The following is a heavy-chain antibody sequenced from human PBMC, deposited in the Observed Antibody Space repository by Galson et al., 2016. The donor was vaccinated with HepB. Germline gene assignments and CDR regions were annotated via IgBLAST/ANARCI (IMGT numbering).Heavy chain of an antibody. V-gene: IGHV1-46*01. D-gene: IGHD4-17*01. CDR3: ARSLENTMTTAISLSFDF. CDR2: IDPSVGST. J-gene: IGHJ4*02. CDR1: GYSFTSHY. Sequence: SVKVSCKASGYSFTSHYMHWVRQAPGQGLEWMGMIDPSVGSTSYAQKFLGRVTLTRDTSTGTVYMELSSLKSEDTAVYYCARSLENTMTTAISLSFDFWGQGTLATVSS.